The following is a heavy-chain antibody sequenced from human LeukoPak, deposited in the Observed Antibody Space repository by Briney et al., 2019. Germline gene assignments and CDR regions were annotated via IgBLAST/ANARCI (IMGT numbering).Heavy chain of an antibody. CDR2: IKQDGSEK. J-gene: IGHJ4*02. Sequence: GGSLRLSCAASGFTFSSYSMNWVRQAPGKGVEWVANIKQDGSEKYYVDSVKGRFTISRDNAKNSLYLQMNSLRAEDTAVYYCARDGVYRSSAPDYWGQGTLVTVSS. V-gene: IGHV3-7*01. CDR1: GFTFSSYS. CDR3: ARDGVYRSSAPDY. D-gene: IGHD2-8*01.